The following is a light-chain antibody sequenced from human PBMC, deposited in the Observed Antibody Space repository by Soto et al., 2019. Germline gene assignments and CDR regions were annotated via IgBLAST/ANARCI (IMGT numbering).Light chain of an antibody. Sequence: EIVLTQSPATLSLSPGERATLSCGASQSVSSSYLAWYQQKPGLAPRLLIYDASSRATGIPDRFSGSGSGTDFTLTISRLEPEDFAVYYCQQYGSSPSTFDQGTKVEIK. CDR3: QQYGSSPST. CDR1: QSVSSSY. V-gene: IGKV3D-20*01. CDR2: DAS. J-gene: IGKJ1*01.